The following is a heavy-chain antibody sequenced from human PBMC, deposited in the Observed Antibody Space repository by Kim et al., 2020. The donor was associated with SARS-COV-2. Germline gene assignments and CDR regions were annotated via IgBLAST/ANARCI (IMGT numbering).Heavy chain of an antibody. D-gene: IGHD3-22*01. V-gene: IGHV1-18*01. J-gene: IGHJ5*02. Sequence: AQKLQGRVTMTTDTSTSTAYMELRSLRSDDTAVYYCAGDLGYYDYWFDPWGQGTLVTVSS. CDR3: AGDLGYYDYWFDP.